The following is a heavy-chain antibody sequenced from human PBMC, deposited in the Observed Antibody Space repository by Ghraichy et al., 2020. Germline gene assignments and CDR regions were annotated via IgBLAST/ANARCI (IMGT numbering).Heavy chain of an antibody. V-gene: IGHV3-73*01. Sequence: LSLTCAASGFTFSGSAMHWVRQASGKGLEWVGRIRSKANSYATAYAASVKGRFTISRDDSKNTAYLQMNSLKTEDTAVYYCTRHFHGGSGSYYIGYGMDVWGQGTTVTVSS. J-gene: IGHJ6*02. CDR1: GFTFSGSA. CDR3: TRHFHGGSGSYYIGYGMDV. D-gene: IGHD3-10*01. CDR2: IRSKANSYAT.